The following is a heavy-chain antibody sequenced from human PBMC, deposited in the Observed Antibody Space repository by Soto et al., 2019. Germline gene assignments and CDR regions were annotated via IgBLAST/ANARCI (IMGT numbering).Heavy chain of an antibody. Sequence: EVQLLESGGGLVQPGGSLRLSCAASGFTFSSYAMSWVRQAPGKGLEWVSAISGSGGSTYYADSVKGRFTISRDNSKNTLYLQMNSLRAEDTAVYYYAKDRSSGWYVGYFDYWGQGTLVTVSS. J-gene: IGHJ4*02. V-gene: IGHV3-23*01. CDR3: AKDRSSGWYVGYFDY. CDR1: GFTFSSYA. D-gene: IGHD6-19*01. CDR2: ISGSGGST.